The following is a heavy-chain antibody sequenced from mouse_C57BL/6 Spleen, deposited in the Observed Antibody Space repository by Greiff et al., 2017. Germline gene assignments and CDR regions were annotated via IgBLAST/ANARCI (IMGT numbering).Heavy chain of an antibody. CDR1: GYTFTSYW. J-gene: IGHJ2*01. CDR2: IDPSDSYT. V-gene: IGHV1-69*01. CDR3: ARSGTGTGYFDY. Sequence: VQLQESGAELVMPGASVKLSCKASGYTFTSYWMPWVKQRPGQGLEWIGEIDPSDSYTNYNQKFKGKSTLTVDKSSSTAYMQLSSLTSEDSAVYYCARSGTGTGYFDYWGQGTTLTVSS. D-gene: IGHD4-1*01.